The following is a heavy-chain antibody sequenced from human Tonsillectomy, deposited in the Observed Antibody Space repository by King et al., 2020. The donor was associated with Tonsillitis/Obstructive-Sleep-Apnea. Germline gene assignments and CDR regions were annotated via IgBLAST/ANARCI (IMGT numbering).Heavy chain of an antibody. V-gene: IGHV4-39*07. Sequence: QLQESGPGLVKPSETLSLTCTVSGGSISSSSYYWGWIRQPPGKGLEWIGSIYYSGSTYYNPSLKSRVTISVDTSKNQFSLKLSSVTAADTAVYYCARVKAAAGELSLPYYYYGMDGWGQGTTVTVSS. J-gene: IGHJ6*02. CDR1: GGSISSSSYY. CDR2: IYYSGST. CDR3: ARVKAAAGELSLPYYYYGMDG. D-gene: IGHD6-13*01.